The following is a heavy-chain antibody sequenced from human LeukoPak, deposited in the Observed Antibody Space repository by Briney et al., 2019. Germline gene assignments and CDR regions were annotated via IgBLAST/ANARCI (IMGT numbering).Heavy chain of an antibody. D-gene: IGHD1-26*01. Sequence: SETLSLTCTVSGGSISSSSYYWAWIRQPPGKGLEGIGTIFYSGNTYYNPSLKSRVTISVDKSKNPFSLKLRSVTAADTAVYFCARHPQSYDNAYSWFDPWGQGTLVTVSS. V-gene: IGHV4-39*01. CDR3: ARHPQSYDNAYSWFDP. CDR1: GGSISSSSYY. J-gene: IGHJ5*02. CDR2: IFYSGNT.